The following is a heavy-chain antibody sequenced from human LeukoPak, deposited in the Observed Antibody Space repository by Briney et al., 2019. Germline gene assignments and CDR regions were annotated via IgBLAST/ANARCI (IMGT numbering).Heavy chain of an antibody. D-gene: IGHD2-15*01. CDR2: ISRSGSTK. V-gene: IGHV3-11*01. CDR3: ARVLRYCSGGNCYSGGLGYMDV. CDR1: GFTFSNYG. Sequence: PGGSLRLSCAASGFTFSNYGMRWIRQAPGKGLEWVSSISRSGSTKYYADSVKGRFTISRDNAKNSLFLQMNSLRAEDTAVYYCARVLRYCSGGNCYSGGLGYMDVWGKGTTVTISS. J-gene: IGHJ6*03.